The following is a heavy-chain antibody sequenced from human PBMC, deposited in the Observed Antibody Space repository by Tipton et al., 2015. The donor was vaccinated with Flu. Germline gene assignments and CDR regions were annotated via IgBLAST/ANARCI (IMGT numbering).Heavy chain of an antibody. D-gene: IGHD3-10*01. CDR3: AREGRGGTYFDY. CDR1: GGSISSYY. J-gene: IGHJ4*02. Sequence: TLSLTCTVSGGSISSYYWSWIRQPPGKGLERIGYIYYSGSTNYNPSLKSRVTISVDTSKNQFSLKLSSVTAADTAVYYCAREGRGGTYFDYWGQGTLVTVSS. CDR2: IYYSGST. V-gene: IGHV4-59*01.